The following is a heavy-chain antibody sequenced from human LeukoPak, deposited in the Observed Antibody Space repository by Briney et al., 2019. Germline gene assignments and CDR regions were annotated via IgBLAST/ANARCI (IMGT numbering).Heavy chain of an antibody. CDR2: INPNSGGT. J-gene: IGHJ5*02. Sequence: ASVKVSCKASGYTFTGYYMHWVRQAPGQGLEWMGWINPNSGGTNYAQKFQGRVTMTRDTSISTAYMELSRLRSDDTAVYYCARRGLTWTTLNWFDPWGQGTLVTVSS. D-gene: IGHD3-16*01. CDR3: ARRGLTWTTLNWFDP. V-gene: IGHV1-2*02. CDR1: GYTFTGYY.